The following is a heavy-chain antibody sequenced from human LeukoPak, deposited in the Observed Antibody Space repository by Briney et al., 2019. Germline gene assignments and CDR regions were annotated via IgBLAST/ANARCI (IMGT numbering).Heavy chain of an antibody. D-gene: IGHD1-26*01. CDR1: GGSISSGAYY. Sequence: PSQTLSLTCTVSGGSISSGAYYWSWIRQPPGKGLEWIGYIYHSGNTYYNPALKSRVTISVDRSKNQFSLRLTSVTAADTAVYYCARALIVGATKGYAFDIWGQGTMVTVSS. V-gene: IGHV4-30-2*01. CDR2: IYHSGNT. J-gene: IGHJ3*02. CDR3: ARALIVGATKGYAFDI.